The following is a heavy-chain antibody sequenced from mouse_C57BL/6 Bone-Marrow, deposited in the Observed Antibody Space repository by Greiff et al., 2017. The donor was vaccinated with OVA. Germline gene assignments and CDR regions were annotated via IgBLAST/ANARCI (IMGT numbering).Heavy chain of an antibody. Sequence: VQLQQSGPELVKPGASVKISCKASGYAFSSSWMNWVKQRPGKGLEWIGRIYPGDGDTNYNGKFKGKATLTADKSSSTAYMQLSSLTSEDSAVYFCARSLTTVVATVDYWGQGTTLTVSS. CDR1: GYAFSSSW. J-gene: IGHJ2*01. D-gene: IGHD1-1*01. CDR3: ARSLTTVVATVDY. V-gene: IGHV1-82*01. CDR2: IYPGDGDT.